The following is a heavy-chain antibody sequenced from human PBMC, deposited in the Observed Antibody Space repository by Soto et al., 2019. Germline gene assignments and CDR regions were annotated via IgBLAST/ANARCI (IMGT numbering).Heavy chain of an antibody. J-gene: IGHJ6*02. V-gene: IGHV3-23*01. CDR3: AKGTGYSSLYGMYV. CDR1: GFTFSSYA. D-gene: IGHD6-13*01. CDR2: ISGSGGST. Sequence: GGSLRLSCAASGFTFSSYAMSWVRQAPGKGLEWVSAISGSGGSTYYADSVKGRFTISRDNSKNTLYLQMNSLRAEDTAVYYCAKGTGYSSLYGMYVWGQGTTVTVSS.